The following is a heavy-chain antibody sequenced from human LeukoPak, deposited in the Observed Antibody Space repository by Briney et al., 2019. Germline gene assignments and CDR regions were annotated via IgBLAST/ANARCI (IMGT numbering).Heavy chain of an antibody. J-gene: IGHJ4*02. CDR1: GYTFTGYY. CDR2: INPNSGGT. D-gene: IGHD6-19*01. CDR3: AREGEAVSFDY. Sequence: GASVKVSCKASGYTFTGYYMHWVRQAPGQGLEWMGWINPNSGGTSYAQKFQGRVTMTRDTSISTAYMELSRLRSDDTAVYYCAREGEAVSFDYWGQGTLVTVSS. V-gene: IGHV1-2*02.